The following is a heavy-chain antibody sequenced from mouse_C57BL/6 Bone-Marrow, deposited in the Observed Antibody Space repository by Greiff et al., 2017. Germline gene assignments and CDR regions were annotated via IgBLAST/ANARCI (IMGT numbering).Heavy chain of an antibody. Sequence: QVQLQQPGAELVKPGASVKLSCKASGYTFLSYWVHWVKQRPGQGLEWIGMIHPNSGSTNYNEKFKSKATLTVDKSSSTAYMQLSSLTSEDSAVYYWSRGDGYYYFDYWGQGTTLTVSS. CDR2: IHPNSGST. CDR3: SRGDGYYYFDY. CDR1: GYTFLSYW. J-gene: IGHJ2*01. V-gene: IGHV1-64*01. D-gene: IGHD2-3*01.